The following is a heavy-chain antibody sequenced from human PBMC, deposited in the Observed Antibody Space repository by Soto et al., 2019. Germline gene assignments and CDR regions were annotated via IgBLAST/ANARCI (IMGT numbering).Heavy chain of an antibody. CDR3: VGGDYDFRSGFYLFDY. Sequence: GGSLRLSCVASDFAFSNYGMHWVRQAPGKGLEWVALIWYEGTNKYYGDSVKGRFTISSDFSKNTLYLDMSDLRVDDTAVYSCVGGDYDFRSGFYLFDYWGLGTRVTVSS. CDR2: IWYEGTNK. V-gene: IGHV3-33*01. D-gene: IGHD3-3*01. J-gene: IGHJ4*01. CDR1: DFAFSNYG.